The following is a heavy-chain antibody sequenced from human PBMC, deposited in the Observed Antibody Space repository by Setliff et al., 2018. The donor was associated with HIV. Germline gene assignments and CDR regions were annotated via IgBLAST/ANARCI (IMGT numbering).Heavy chain of an antibody. Sequence: PGGSLRLSCAASGFTFRSYWVHWVRQAPGKGLVWVSYITADGSNTKYTDSVKGRFTITRDNAKNTVFLQMNSLRVEDTAVHYCARDGGFGTPYDYWGQGALVTVSS. CDR3: ARDGGFGTPYDY. CDR1: GFTFRSYW. CDR2: ITADGSNT. J-gene: IGHJ4*02. D-gene: IGHD2-15*01. V-gene: IGHV3-74*01.